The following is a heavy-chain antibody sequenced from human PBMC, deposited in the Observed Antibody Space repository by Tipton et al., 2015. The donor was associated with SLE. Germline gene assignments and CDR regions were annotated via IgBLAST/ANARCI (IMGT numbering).Heavy chain of an antibody. CDR1: GFTFSSYE. V-gene: IGHV3-48*03. CDR3: ARGLRGYSNY. J-gene: IGHJ4*02. CDR2: ISSSGSTI. D-gene: IGHD6-13*01. Sequence: SLRLSCAASGFTFSSYEMNWVRQAPGKGLEWVSYISSSGSTIYYADSVKGRFTISRDNAKNSLYLQMSSLRAEDTAVYYCARGLRGYSNYWGQGTLVTVSS.